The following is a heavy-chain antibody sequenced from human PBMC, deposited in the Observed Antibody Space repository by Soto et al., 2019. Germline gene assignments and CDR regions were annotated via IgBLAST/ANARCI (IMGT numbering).Heavy chain of an antibody. CDR2: IHYSGSV. J-gene: IGHJ6*02. V-gene: IGHV4-30-4*01. Sequence: QVQLQESGPGLVRPSQTLSLTCTVSGGSISSDHYHWTWIRQTPGKGLEWIGYIHYSGSVYYNPSPRSRVTMSVDTSKNLPSLKLCSVTAADTAVYFCVREDDGGDRDYYGLDVWGQGTTVTVSS. CDR1: GGSISSDHYH. CDR3: VREDDGGDRDYYGLDV. D-gene: IGHD4-17*01.